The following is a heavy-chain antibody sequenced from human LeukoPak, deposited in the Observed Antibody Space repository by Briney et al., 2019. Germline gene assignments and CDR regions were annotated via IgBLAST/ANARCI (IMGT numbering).Heavy chain of an antibody. CDR2: ISSGSSYI. CDR1: GFTFRSYA. CDR3: ARGLNVFDI. V-gene: IGHV3-21*01. Sequence: PGGSLRLSCAASGFTFRSYAMTWVRQAPGKGLEWVSSISSGSSYIYYADSVKGRFTISRDNAKNSLYLQVNSLRAEDTAVYYCARGLNVFDIWGQGSMVTVSS. J-gene: IGHJ3*02.